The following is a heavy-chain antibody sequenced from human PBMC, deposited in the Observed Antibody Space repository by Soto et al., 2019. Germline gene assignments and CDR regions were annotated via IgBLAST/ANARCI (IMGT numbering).Heavy chain of an antibody. V-gene: IGHV4-61*01. CDR2: IYYSGST. CDR1: GGSASSGSYY. D-gene: IGHD5-12*01. Sequence: QVQLQESGPGLVKPSETLSLTCTVSGGSASSGSYYWSWIRQPPGKGLAWIGYIYYSGSTNYNPPLRSRVTISVDTSKNQFSLKLSCVTAADTAVYYCARGGGDIVAGDDYYYGMDVWGRGTTVTVSS. CDR3: ARGGGDIVAGDDYYYGMDV. J-gene: IGHJ6*02.